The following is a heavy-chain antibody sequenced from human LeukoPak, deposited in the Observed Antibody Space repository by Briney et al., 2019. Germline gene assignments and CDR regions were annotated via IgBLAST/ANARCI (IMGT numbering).Heavy chain of an antibody. D-gene: IGHD2-2*01. CDR1: GFTFNSYG. CDR3: AKDSHLAVVVVPAEWAY. Sequence: PGGSLRLSCAASGFTFNSYGMHWVRQAPGKGLEWVAFIRYNGGNTYYADSVKGRFTISRNTSKNSLYLQMNSLRAEDTAVYYCAKDSHLAVVVVPAEWAYWGQGTLVTVYS. J-gene: IGHJ1*01. V-gene: IGHV3-30*02. CDR2: IRYNGGNT.